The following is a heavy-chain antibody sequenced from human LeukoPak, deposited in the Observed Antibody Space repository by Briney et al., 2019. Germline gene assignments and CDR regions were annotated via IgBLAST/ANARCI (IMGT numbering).Heavy chain of an antibody. CDR1: GYTFTGYY. D-gene: IGHD3-10*01. CDR3: ARRTYMVRGVIPLDY. Sequence: ASVKVSCKASGYTFTGYYMHWVRQAPGQGLEWMGWINPNSGGTNYAQKFQGRVTMTRDTSISTAYMELSSLRSEDTAVYYCARRTYMVRGVIPLDYWGQGTLVTVSS. V-gene: IGHV1-2*02. J-gene: IGHJ4*02. CDR2: INPNSGGT.